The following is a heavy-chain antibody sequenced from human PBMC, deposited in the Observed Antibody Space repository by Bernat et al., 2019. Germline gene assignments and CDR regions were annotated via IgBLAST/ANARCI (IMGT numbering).Heavy chain of an antibody. CDR3: AIVDTRSSFDY. CDR2: IYSGGST. CDR1: GFTVSSNY. J-gene: IGHJ4*02. Sequence: EVQLVETGGGLIQPGGSLRLSCAASGFTVSSNYMSWVRQAPGKGLEWVSVIYSGGSTYYADSVKGRFTISRDNSKNTLYLQMNSLRAEDTAVYYCAIVDTRSSFDYWGQGTLVTVSS. D-gene: IGHD5-18*01. V-gene: IGHV3-53*02.